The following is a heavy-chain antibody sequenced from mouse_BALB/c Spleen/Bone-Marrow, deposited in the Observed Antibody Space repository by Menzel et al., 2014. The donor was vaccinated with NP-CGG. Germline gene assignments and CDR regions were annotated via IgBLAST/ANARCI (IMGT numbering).Heavy chain of an antibody. J-gene: IGHJ2*01. Sequence: VQLQQPGAELVKPGASVKLSCTASGFNIKDTYMHWVKQRPEQGLEWIGRIDPANGNTKYDPKFQGKATITADTSSNTAYLQLSSLTSEDTAVYYCARYSYGSRGYYFDYWGQGTPLTVSS. CDR3: ARYSYGSRGYYFDY. CDR1: GFNIKDTY. D-gene: IGHD1-1*01. V-gene: IGHV14-3*02. CDR2: IDPANGNT.